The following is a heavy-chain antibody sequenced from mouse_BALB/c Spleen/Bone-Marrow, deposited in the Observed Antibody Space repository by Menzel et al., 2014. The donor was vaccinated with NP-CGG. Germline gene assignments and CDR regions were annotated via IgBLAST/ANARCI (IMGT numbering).Heavy chain of an antibody. CDR1: GFDFSRYW. V-gene: IGHV4-1*02. J-gene: IGHJ2*01. CDR2: INPDSSTI. D-gene: IGHD2-4*01. CDR3: AANYITTLDY. Sequence: EVKVEESGGGLVQPGGSLKLSCAASGFDFSRYWMSWVRQAPGKGLEWIGEINPDSSTINYTPSLKDKFIISRDNAKNTLYQQISKVRSDATVLYCCAANYITTLDYWGQGTPLTVSS.